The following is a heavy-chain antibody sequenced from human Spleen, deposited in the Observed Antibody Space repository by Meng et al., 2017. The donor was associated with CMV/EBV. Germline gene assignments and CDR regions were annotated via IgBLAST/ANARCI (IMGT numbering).Heavy chain of an antibody. Sequence: ASVKVSCKTSGGTFSSYSFNWVRQAPGQGLEWMGWINPNSGDTMSAQRFQGRVTMTRDTSMSTAYMEVSRLRSDDTAVYYCARVIAVAGTAPFDYWGQGTLVTVSS. CDR1: GGTFSSYS. CDR3: ARVIAVAGTAPFDY. V-gene: IGHV1-2*02. D-gene: IGHD6-19*01. J-gene: IGHJ4*02. CDR2: INPNSGDT.